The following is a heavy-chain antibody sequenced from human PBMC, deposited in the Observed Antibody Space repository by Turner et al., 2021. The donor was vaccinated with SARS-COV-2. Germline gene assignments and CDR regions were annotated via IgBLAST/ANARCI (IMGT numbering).Heavy chain of an antibody. V-gene: IGHV1-2*02. J-gene: IGHJ6*02. D-gene: IGHD5-18*01. CDR1: GYTFTGYY. Sequence: QVQLVQSGAEVKKPGASVKVSCKASGYTFTGYYMHWVRQAPGQGLEWMGWINSNSGGTNYAQKFQVSVTMTWDTSISTAYMELSRLRSDDTAVYYCARSRYTYGSYYYYGMDVWGQGTTVTVSS. CDR2: INSNSGGT. CDR3: ARSRYTYGSYYYYGMDV.